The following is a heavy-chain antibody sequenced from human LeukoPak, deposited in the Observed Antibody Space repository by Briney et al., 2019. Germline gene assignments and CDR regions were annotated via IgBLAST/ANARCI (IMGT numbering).Heavy chain of an antibody. J-gene: IGHJ4*02. CDR2: ISYDGSNK. CDR3: ARGPTTADNFDY. Sequence: GRSLRLSCAASGFTFSSYAMHWVRQAPGKGLEWVAVISYDGSNKYYADSVKGRFTISRDNSKNTLYLQMNSLRAEDTAVYYCARGPTTADNFDYWGQGTLVTVSS. CDR1: GFTFSSYA. D-gene: IGHD4-17*01. V-gene: IGHV3-30-3*01.